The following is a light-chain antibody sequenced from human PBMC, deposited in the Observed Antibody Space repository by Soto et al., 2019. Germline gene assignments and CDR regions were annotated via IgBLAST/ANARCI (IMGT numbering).Light chain of an antibody. Sequence: EIVFTQSPGTLSLSPGERATLSCRAIQSVSSSYLAWYQQKPGQAPRLLIYSGSTRATGVPARFSGSGSGTEFTLTISSLQSDDFAVYYCPQYNTWPPITFGQRRRLEIK. CDR3: PQYNTWPPIT. CDR1: QSVSSSY. V-gene: IGKV3-15*01. CDR2: SGS. J-gene: IGKJ5*01.